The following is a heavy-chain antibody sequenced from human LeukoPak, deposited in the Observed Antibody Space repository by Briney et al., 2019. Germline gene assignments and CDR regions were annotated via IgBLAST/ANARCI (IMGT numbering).Heavy chain of an antibody. CDR2: ISAYSGNT. V-gene: IGHV1-18*01. CDR1: GGTFSSYA. D-gene: IGHD1-26*01. Sequence: GASVKVSCKASGGTFSSYAISWVRQAPGQGLEWMGWISAYSGNTNYAQKLQGGVTMTTDTSTSTAYMELRSLRSDDTAVYYCARDLINPRYSGSYGYFDLWGRGTLVTVSS. CDR3: ARDLINPRYSGSYGYFDL. J-gene: IGHJ2*01.